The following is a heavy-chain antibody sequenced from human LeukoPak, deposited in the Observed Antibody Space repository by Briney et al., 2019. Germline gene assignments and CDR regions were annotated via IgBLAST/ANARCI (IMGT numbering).Heavy chain of an antibody. CDR1: GFTFSIYS. J-gene: IGHJ5*02. CDR2: ISRSSSTI. V-gene: IGHV3-48*04. D-gene: IGHD2-2*01. CDR3: ARADSTLSARRVNWFDP. Sequence: LTGGSLRLSCAASGFTFSIYSMTWVRQAPGKGLEWVSYISRSSSTIYYADSVKGRFTISRDNADNSLYLQMNSLRAEDTAVYYCARADSTLSARRVNWFDPWGQGTLVTVSS.